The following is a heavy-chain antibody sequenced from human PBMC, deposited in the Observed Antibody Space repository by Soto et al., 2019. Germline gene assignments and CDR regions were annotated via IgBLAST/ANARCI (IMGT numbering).Heavy chain of an antibody. D-gene: IGHD6-19*01. CDR2: IYYSGGT. Sequence: SETLSLTCTVSGGSISSYYWSWIRQPPGKGLEWIGYIYYSGGTNYNPSLKSRVTISVDTSKNQFSLKLSSVTAADTAVYYCASSSSGDNYYYYGMDVWGQGXTVTVSS. V-gene: IGHV4-59*01. CDR3: ASSSSGDNYYYYGMDV. J-gene: IGHJ6*02. CDR1: GGSISSYY.